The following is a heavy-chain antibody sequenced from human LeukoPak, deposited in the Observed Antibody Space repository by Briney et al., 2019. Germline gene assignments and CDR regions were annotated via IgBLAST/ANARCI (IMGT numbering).Heavy chain of an antibody. D-gene: IGHD3-10*01. CDR2: IWYDGSNK. CDR1: EFTFNVYW. CDR3: ARVAREVWFGELLISGYYYYYGMDV. V-gene: IGHV3-33*08. Sequence: GGSLRLSCAGPEFTFNVYWMHWVRQAPGKGLEWVAVIWYDGSNKYYADSVKGRFTISRDNSKNTLYLQMNSLRAEDTAVYYCARVAREVWFGELLISGYYYYYGMDVWGQGTTVTVSS. J-gene: IGHJ6*02.